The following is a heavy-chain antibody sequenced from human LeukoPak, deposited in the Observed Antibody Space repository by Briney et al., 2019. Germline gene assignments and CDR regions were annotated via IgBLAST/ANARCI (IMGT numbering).Heavy chain of an antibody. J-gene: IGHJ4*02. CDR1: GFTFSSYS. Sequence: GGSLRLSCAASGFTFSSYSTNWVRQAPGKGLEWVSSISSSSSYIYYADSVKGRFTISRDNAKNSLYLQMNSLRAEDTAVYYCARAGEYCSSTSCYVFDYWGQGTLVTVSS. V-gene: IGHV3-21*01. D-gene: IGHD2-2*01. CDR2: ISSSSSYI. CDR3: ARAGEYCSSTSCYVFDY.